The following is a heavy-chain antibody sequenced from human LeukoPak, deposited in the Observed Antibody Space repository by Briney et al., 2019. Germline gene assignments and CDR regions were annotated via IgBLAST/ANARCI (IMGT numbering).Heavy chain of an antibody. Sequence: ASETLSLTCAVYGGSLTNHYWIWIRQPPGKGLEWLGEISHSGSTNYSPSLKSRLTISVATTKSQFFLKLSSVTAADTAVYYCARGPAAVHPWGQGTLVTVSS. J-gene: IGHJ5*02. CDR2: ISHSGST. CDR1: GGSLTNHY. V-gene: IGHV4-34*01. D-gene: IGHD6-13*01. CDR3: ARGPAAVHP.